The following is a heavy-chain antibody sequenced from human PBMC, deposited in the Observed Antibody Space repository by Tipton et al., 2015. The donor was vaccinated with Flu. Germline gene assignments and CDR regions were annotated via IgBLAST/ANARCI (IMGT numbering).Heavy chain of an antibody. CDR3: ARDTAVGMPTAGY. D-gene: IGHD2-2*01. J-gene: IGHJ4*02. CDR1: GGTLSSYG. Sequence: QVQLVQSGAEVKKPGSSVKISCKTSGGTLSSYGVTWVRQAPGQGLEWVGRITPIFGTPNYAQRFQGRVTITADETTSTVYMDLISLRSEDTAVYYCARDTAVGMPTAGYWGQGTLVTVSS. CDR2: ITPIFGTP. V-gene: IGHV1-69*18.